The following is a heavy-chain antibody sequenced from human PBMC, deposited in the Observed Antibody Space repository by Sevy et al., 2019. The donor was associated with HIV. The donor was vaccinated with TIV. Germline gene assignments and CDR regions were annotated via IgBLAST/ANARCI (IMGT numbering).Heavy chain of an antibody. J-gene: IGHJ4*02. D-gene: IGHD3-22*01. V-gene: IGHV1-24*01. CDR3: ATSARKYYYDSSGYSYFDY. Sequence: ASVKVSCKVSGYTLTELSMHWVRQAPGKGLEWMGGFDPEDGETIYAQKFQGRVTMTADTSTDTAYMELRSLRSEDTAVYYCATSARKYYYDSSGYSYFDYWGQGTLVTVSS. CDR1: GYTLTELS. CDR2: FDPEDGET.